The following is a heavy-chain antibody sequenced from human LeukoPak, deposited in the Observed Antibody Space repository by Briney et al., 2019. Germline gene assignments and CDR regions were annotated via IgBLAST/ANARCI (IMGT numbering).Heavy chain of an antibody. J-gene: IGHJ4*02. CDR1: GFTFDDYA. Sequence: GGSLRLSCAASGFTFDDYAMHWVRQAPGKGLEWVSGISWNSGSIGYADSVKGRFTISRDNAKNSLYLQMNSLRAEDTALYYCAKSQSYYYDSSGSLDFDYWGQGTLVTVSS. CDR2: ISWNSGSI. CDR3: AKSQSYYYDSSGSLDFDY. V-gene: IGHV3-9*01. D-gene: IGHD3-22*01.